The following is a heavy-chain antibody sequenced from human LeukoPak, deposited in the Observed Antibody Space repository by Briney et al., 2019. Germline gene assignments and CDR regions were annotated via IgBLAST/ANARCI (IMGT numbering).Heavy chain of an antibody. Sequence: GESLKISCKGFGYSFTSYWIAWMRQMPGKGLEWMGLIYPSNSDTKYSPSLQGQVTISADKSISTAYLQWSNLKASDTAMYYCARRYTIFGVITIDYWGQGTLVTVSS. D-gene: IGHD3-3*01. J-gene: IGHJ4*02. CDR1: GYSFTSYW. V-gene: IGHV5-51*01. CDR2: IYPSNSDT. CDR3: ARRYTIFGVITIDY.